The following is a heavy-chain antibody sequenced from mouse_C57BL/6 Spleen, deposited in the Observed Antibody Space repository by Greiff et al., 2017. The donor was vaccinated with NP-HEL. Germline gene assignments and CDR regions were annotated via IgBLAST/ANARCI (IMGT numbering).Heavy chain of an antibody. CDR3: ARGDGYYEAWFAY. CDR2: IHPNSGST. D-gene: IGHD2-3*01. Sequence: QVHVKQPGAELVKPGASVKLSCKASGYTFTSYWMHWVKQRPGQGLEWIGMIHPNSGSTNYNEKFKSKATLTVDKSSSTAYMQLSSLTSEDSAVYYCARGDGYYEAWFAYWGQGTLVTVSA. CDR1: GYTFTSYW. J-gene: IGHJ3*01. V-gene: IGHV1-64*01.